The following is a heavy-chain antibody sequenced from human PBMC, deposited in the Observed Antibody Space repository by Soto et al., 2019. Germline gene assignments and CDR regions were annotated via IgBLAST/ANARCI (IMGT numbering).Heavy chain of an antibody. D-gene: IGHD6-19*01. CDR1: GFIFSSYG. CDR3: ATIAVPHAFDI. J-gene: IGHJ3*02. Sequence: SLRLSCAASGFIFSSYGMNWVRQAPGKGLEWVAVMSFDGSIKYYADSVKGRFTISRDNSKNTLYLQMNSLRAEDTAVYYCATIAVPHAFDIWGQGKMVTVSS. CDR2: MSFDGSIK. V-gene: IGHV3-30*03.